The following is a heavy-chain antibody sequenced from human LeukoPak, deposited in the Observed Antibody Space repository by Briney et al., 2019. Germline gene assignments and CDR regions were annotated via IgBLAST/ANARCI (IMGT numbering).Heavy chain of an antibody. CDR2: ISGSGDST. CDR1: GFTFTTYV. CDR3: ARDRLRGEPAFDS. D-gene: IGHD3-10*01. V-gene: IGHV3-23*01. J-gene: IGHJ4*02. Sequence: GGSLRLSCAASGFTFTTYVMSWVRQAPGKGLEWVSGISGSGDSTYYADSVKGRFTISRDNSKNTLYLQMNSLRGEDTAVYYCARDRLRGEPAFDSWGQGTLVTVSS.